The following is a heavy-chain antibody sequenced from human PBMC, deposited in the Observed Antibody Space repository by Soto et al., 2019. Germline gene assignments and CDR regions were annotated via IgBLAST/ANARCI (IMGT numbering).Heavy chain of an antibody. CDR2: INHSGST. V-gene: IGHV4-39*07. D-gene: IGHD7-27*01. J-gene: IGHJ6*02. CDR3: ARPNWGIYYYGMDV. Sequence: SETLSLTWTVSGVSISSGGYYWSWVRQHPGKGLEWIGEINHSGSTNYIPSLKSRVTISVDTSKNQFSLKLSSVTAADTAVYYCARPNWGIYYYGMDVWGQGTTVTVSS. CDR1: GVSISSGGYY.